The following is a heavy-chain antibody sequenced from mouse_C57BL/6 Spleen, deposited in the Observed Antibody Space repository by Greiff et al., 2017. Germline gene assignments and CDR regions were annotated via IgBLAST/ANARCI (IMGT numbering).Heavy chain of an antibody. CDR3: ERDSSGYRYAMDY. V-gene: IGHV7-3*01. CDR2: IRNKANGYTT. D-gene: IGHD3-2*02. J-gene: IGHJ4*01. CDR1: GFTFTDYY. Sequence: EVKVVESGGGLVQPGGSLSLSCAASGFTFTDYYMSWVRQPPGKALEWLGFIRNKANGYTTEYSASVQGRFTISRDNSKSILYLQMNALRAEDSATYYCERDSSGYRYAMDYWGQGTSVTVSS.